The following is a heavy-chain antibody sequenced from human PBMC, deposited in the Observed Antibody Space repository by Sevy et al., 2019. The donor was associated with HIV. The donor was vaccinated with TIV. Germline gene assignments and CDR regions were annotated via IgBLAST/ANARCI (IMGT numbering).Heavy chain of an antibody. D-gene: IGHD6-13*01. CDR1: GFTFSSYA. Sequence: GGSLRLSCAASGFTFSSYAMSWVRQAPGKGLEWVSAISGSGGSTYYVDSVKGRFTISRDNSKNTLYLQMNSLRDMDTAVYYCAKEGERREYSSSWYGEGYYYGMDVWGQGTTVTVSS. J-gene: IGHJ6*02. V-gene: IGHV3-23*01. CDR2: ISGSGGST. CDR3: AKEGERREYSSSWYGEGYYYGMDV.